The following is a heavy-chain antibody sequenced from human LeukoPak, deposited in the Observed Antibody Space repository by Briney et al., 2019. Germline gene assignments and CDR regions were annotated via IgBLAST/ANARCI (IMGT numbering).Heavy chain of an antibody. CDR1: GFTVSSNY. J-gene: IGHJ2*01. D-gene: IGHD2-2*01. CDR2: ISSSSSYI. CDR3: ARDKDIVVVPAAKYWYFDL. V-gene: IGHV3-21*01. Sequence: PGGSLRLSCAASGFTVSSNYMSWVRQAPGKGLEWVSSISSSSSYIYYADSVKGRFTISRDNAKNSLYLQMNSLRAEDTAVYYCARDKDIVVVPAAKYWYFDLWGRGTLVTVSS.